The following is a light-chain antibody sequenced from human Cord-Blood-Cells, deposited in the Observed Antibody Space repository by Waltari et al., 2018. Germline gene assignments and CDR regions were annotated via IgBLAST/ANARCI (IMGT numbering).Light chain of an antibody. CDR3: QQRSNWPPWT. Sequence: EIVLTQSPATLSLSPGARATLSCRASQSVSSYLAWYQQKHGQAPRLLIYDASNRATGIPARFSGSGSGTDFTLTISSLEPEDFAVYYCQQRSNWPPWTFGQGTKVEIK. J-gene: IGKJ1*01. V-gene: IGKV3-11*01. CDR2: DAS. CDR1: QSVSSY.